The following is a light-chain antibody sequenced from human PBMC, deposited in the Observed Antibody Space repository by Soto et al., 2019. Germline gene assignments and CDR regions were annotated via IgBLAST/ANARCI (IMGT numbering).Light chain of an antibody. V-gene: IGKV3-20*01. CDR2: GTS. CDR3: QQYDISPGLT. J-gene: IGKJ4*01. CDR1: QSVSSTY. Sequence: EIVLTQSPGTLSLSPGERATLSCRSSQSVSSTYLAWYQQKPGQAPRLLIYGTSSRATGIPDRFSGSGSGTDFTLTISRLEPEDFAVYYCQQYDISPGLTFGGGTRVEIK.